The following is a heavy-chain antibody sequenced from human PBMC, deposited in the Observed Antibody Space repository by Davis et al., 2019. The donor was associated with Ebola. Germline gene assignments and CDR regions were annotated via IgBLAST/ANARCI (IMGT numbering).Heavy chain of an antibody. Sequence: AASVKVSCKTSGGTFTNYAVNWVRQAPGQGLEWMGRIIPVVDTKDYAQKFQGRVTITADKSTSTAYMELSSLRSEDTAVYYCARGKWFDPWGQGTLVSVTS. V-gene: IGHV1-69*04. CDR3: ARGKWFDP. CDR1: GGTFTNYA. J-gene: IGHJ5*02. CDR2: IIPVVDTK.